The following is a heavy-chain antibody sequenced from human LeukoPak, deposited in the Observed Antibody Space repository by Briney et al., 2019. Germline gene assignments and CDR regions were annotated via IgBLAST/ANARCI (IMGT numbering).Heavy chain of an antibody. CDR1: GYSISSGYY. D-gene: IGHD3-10*01. J-gene: IGHJ4*02. CDR2: INHSGST. V-gene: IGHV4-38-2*02. Sequence: SETLSLTCTVSGYSISSGYYWGWIRQPPGKGLECIGEINHSGSTNYNPSLKSRVTISVDTSKNQFSLKLSSVTAADTAVYYCARLNVEWLGPFGGLFDYWGQGTLVTVSS. CDR3: ARLNVEWLGPFGGLFDY.